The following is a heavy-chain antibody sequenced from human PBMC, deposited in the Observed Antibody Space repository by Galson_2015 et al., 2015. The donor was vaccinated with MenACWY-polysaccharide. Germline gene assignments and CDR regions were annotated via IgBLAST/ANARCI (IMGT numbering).Heavy chain of an antibody. CDR2: IKEDGSVK. D-gene: IGHD1-1*01. CDR3: ARDSHYNTLDY. Sequence: SLRLSCAVSGFTFSSSWMTWVRQAPGKELEWVANIKEDGSVKNYVDSVRGRFTISRDNALNSVYLQVDSLRAEDTAVYYCARDSHYNTLDYWGQGTLVAVSS. CDR1: GFTFSSSW. J-gene: IGHJ4*02. V-gene: IGHV3-7*01.